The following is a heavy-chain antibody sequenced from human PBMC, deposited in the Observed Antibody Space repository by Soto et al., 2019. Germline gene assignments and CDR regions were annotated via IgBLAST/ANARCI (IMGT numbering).Heavy chain of an antibody. D-gene: IGHD7-27*01. Sequence: SETLSLTCAVYGGSFSGYYWSWIRQPPGKGLEWIGEINHSGSTNYNPSLKSRVTISVDTSKNQISLKLTTVTAADTAVYYCTRANWYSEYWGQGTLVTVSS. CDR1: GGSFSGYY. J-gene: IGHJ4*02. V-gene: IGHV4-34*01. CDR3: TRANWYSEY. CDR2: INHSGST.